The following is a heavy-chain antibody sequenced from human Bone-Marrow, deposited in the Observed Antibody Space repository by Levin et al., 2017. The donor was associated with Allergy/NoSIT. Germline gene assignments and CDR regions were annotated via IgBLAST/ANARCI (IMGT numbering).Heavy chain of an antibody. CDR3: AHKRRDGYRYFDY. J-gene: IGHJ4*02. D-gene: IGHD5-24*01. V-gene: IGHV2-5*02. CDR1: GFSLSTRGEG. CDR2: IYWDDDK. Sequence: SGPTLVKPTQTLTLTCNFSGFSLSTRGEGVGWIRQPPGKALEWLALIYWDDDKRFSPSVNNRLTITKDSTKNQVVFTLTNMDPVDTGTYFCAHKRRDGYRYFDYWGQGTLVTVSA.